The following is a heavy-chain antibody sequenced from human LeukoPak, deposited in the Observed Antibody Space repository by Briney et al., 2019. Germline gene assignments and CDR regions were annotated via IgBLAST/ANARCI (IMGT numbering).Heavy chain of an antibody. D-gene: IGHD1-26*01. Sequence: GGSLRLSCAASGFTFSSYGMHWVRQAPGKGLEWVAFIRYDGSNKYCADSVKGRFTISRDNSKNTLYLQMNSLRAEDTAVYYCAKVGSGIYPVDYWGQGTLVTVSS. V-gene: IGHV3-30*02. CDR1: GFTFSSYG. J-gene: IGHJ4*02. CDR3: AKVGSGIYPVDY. CDR2: IRYDGSNK.